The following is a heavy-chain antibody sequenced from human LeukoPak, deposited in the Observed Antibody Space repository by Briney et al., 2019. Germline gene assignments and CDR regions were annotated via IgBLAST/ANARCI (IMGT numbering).Heavy chain of an antibody. V-gene: IGHV4-39*01. J-gene: IGHJ4*02. CDR1: GGSITGSTYY. Sequence: SETLSLTCTVSGGSITGSTYYWGWIRQPPGKGLEWIESVIHSGTTYYNPSLRSRVTVSMDTSKKQFSLRLSSVTAADTAVYYCARHDYDSSGHRRDYYFDYWSQGTLVTVSS. D-gene: IGHD3-22*01. CDR2: VIHSGTT. CDR3: ARHDYDSSGHRRDYYFDY.